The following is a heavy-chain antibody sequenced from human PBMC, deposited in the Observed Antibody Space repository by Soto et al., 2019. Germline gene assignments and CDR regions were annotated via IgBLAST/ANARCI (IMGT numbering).Heavy chain of an antibody. J-gene: IGHJ6*02. D-gene: IGHD3-3*01. Sequence: RSLTCTVSGGSISSGDYYWSWIRQPPGKGLEWIGYIYYSGSTYYNPSLKSRVTISVDTSKNQFSLKLSSVTAADTAVYYCARDNILGILYGGMDVWGQGTRVTVSS. V-gene: IGHV4-30-4*01. CDR1: GGSISSGDYY. CDR3: ARDNILGILYGGMDV. CDR2: IYYSGST.